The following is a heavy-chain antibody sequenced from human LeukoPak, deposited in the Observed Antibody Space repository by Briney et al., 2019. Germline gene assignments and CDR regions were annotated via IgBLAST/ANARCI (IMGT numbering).Heavy chain of an antibody. J-gene: IGHJ5*02. D-gene: IGHD2-15*01. CDR1: GFTFSSYG. Sequence: PGGSLRLSCAASGFTFSSYGMHWVRQAPGKGLEWVAFIRYDGSNKYYADSVKGRFTISRDNSKNTLYLQMNSLRAEDTAVYYCARIDCSGGSCYSRGPSNNWIDPWGQGTLVTVSS. CDR3: ARIDCSGGSCYSRGPSNNWIDP. CDR2: IRYDGSNK. V-gene: IGHV3-30*02.